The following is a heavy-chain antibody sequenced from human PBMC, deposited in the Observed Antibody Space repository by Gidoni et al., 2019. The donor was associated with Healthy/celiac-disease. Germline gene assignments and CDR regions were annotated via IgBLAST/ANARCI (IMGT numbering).Heavy chain of an antibody. CDR1: GFNVSSSY. D-gene: IGHD3-16*01. CDR3: ARDQGGLFDY. J-gene: IGHJ4*02. CDR2: IYRGGSK. Sequence: EVQLVESGGGLIQPGWSLRLSCAASGFNVSSSYMSWVRQAPGKGLECVSVIYRGGSKYYADAVKGRFIISRDNPKNTVYLQMNSLRAEDTAVYYCARDQGGLFDYWGQGTLVTVSS. V-gene: IGHV3-53*01.